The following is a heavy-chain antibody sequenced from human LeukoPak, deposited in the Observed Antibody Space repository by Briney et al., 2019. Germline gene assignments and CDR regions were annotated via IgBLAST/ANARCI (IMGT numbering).Heavy chain of an antibody. J-gene: IGHJ4*02. CDR1: GFTFSNYA. Sequence: GGSLRLSCAASGFTFSNYAMSWVRQAPGKGLEWVSAVSISGGSTYYADSVKGRFTISRDNSKNTLYLQMNSLRAEDTAVYYCARDAGLGGGPYFDYWGQGTLVTVSS. CDR2: VSISGGST. CDR3: ARDAGLGGGPYFDY. D-gene: IGHD1-26*01. V-gene: IGHV3-23*01.